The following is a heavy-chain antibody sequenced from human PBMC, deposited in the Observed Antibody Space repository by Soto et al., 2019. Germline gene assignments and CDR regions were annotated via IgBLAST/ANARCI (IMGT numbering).Heavy chain of an antibody. V-gene: IGHV3-53*01. D-gene: IGHD6-25*01. J-gene: IGHJ4*02. CDR3: ATQRGGGGY. Sequence: EVQLVESGGGLIQPGGSLRLSCAVSGFTVSNNYMSWVRQAPGKGLEGVSVIYSGGYTAYGDSVKGRFTISRDNSKNNLYLQKNTRGAEDPAVYYWATQRGGGGYWGQGTLVTVSS. CDR2: IYSGGYT. CDR1: GFTVSNNY.